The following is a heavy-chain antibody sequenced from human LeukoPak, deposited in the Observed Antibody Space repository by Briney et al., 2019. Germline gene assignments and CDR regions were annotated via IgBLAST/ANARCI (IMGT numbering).Heavy chain of an antibody. Sequence: PSETLSLTCAVYGGSFSGYYWSWIRQPPGKGLEWIGEINHSGSTYYNPSLKSRVTISVDTSKNQFSLKLSSVTAADTAVYYCARAVIALRWDAFDIWGQGTMVTVSS. CDR1: GGSFSGYY. CDR2: INHSGST. J-gene: IGHJ3*02. V-gene: IGHV4-34*09. D-gene: IGHD4-23*01. CDR3: ARAVIALRWDAFDI.